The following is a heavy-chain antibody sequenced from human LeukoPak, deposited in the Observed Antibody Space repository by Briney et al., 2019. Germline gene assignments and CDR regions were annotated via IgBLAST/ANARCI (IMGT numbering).Heavy chain of an antibody. CDR2: IYYSGST. V-gene: IGHV4-4*02. Sequence: SGTLSLTCGVSGGSITSTNYWTWVRQPPGKGLEWIGYIYYSGSTKYNPSLKSRVTISVDTSKSQFSLKLTSVTAADTAVYYCARLGIGVVPSAMLGDYYFDYWGQGTLVTVSS. CDR3: ARLGIGVVPSAMLGDYYFDY. CDR1: GGSITSTNY. D-gene: IGHD2-2*01. J-gene: IGHJ4*02.